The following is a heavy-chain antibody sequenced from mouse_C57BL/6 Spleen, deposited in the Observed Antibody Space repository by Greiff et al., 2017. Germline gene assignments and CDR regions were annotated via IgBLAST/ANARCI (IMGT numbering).Heavy chain of an antibody. J-gene: IGHJ2*01. Sequence: QVQLQQPGAELVKPGASVKLSCKASGYTFTSYWMQWVKQRPGQGLEWIGEIDPSDSYTNYNQKFKGKATLTVDPSSSTAYMQLSSLTSEDSAVYYCARKGLRPFDHWGQGTTRTVSS. CDR3: ARKGLRPFDH. D-gene: IGHD1-2*01. CDR1: GYTFTSYW. V-gene: IGHV1-50*01. CDR2: IDPSDSYT.